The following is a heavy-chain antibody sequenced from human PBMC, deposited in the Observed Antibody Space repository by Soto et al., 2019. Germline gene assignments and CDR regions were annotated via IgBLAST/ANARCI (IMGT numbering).Heavy chain of an antibody. V-gene: IGHV3-30-3*01. CDR2: ISYDGSNK. D-gene: IGHD6-6*01. J-gene: IGHJ5*02. CDR3: ARDVAARQGWFDP. CDR1: GFTFSSYA. Sequence: GGSLRLSCAASGFTFSSYAMHWVRQAPGKGLEWVAVISYDGSNKYYADSVKGRFTISRDNSKNTLYLQMNSLRAEDTAVYYCARDVAARQGWFDPWGQGTLVTVSS.